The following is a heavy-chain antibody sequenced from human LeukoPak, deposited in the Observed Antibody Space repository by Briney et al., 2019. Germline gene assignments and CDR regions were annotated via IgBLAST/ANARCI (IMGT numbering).Heavy chain of an antibody. CDR1: GFTFSDYY. CDR3: ARAKDYDILTEAFDY. D-gene: IGHD3-9*01. CDR2: ISSSGSTI. V-gene: IGHV3-11*04. Sequence: GGSLRLSCAASGFTFSDYYMSWIRQAPGKGLEWVSYISSSGSTIYYADSVKGRFTISRDNAKNSLYLQMNSLRAEDTAVYYCARAKDYDILTEAFDYWGQGTLVTVSS. J-gene: IGHJ4*02.